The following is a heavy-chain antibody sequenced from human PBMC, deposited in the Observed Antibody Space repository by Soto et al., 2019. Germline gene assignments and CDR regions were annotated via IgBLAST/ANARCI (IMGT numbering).Heavy chain of an antibody. V-gene: IGHV4-39*07. CDR1: GGPISSSSYY. CDR3: ARRYGPGFDY. CDR2: IYYSGST. Sequence: SETLSLTCTVSGGPISSSSYYWGWIRQPPGKGLEWIGSIYYSGSTYYNPSLKSRVTISVDTSKNQFSLKLSSVTAADTAVYYCARRYGPGFDYWGQGTLVTVSS. J-gene: IGHJ4*02. D-gene: IGHD4-17*01.